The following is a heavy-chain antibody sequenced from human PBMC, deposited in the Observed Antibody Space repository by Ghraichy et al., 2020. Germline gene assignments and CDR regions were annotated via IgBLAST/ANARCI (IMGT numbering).Heavy chain of an antibody. J-gene: IGHJ5*02. CDR3: ARGFRVGTSKYQLLHRGPTGGFDH. V-gene: IGHV4-34*01. Sequence: SETLSLTYAVYGGSFSGDFWNWIRQPPGKGLEWIGAINHSGSTNYNPSLKSRVTISVDTSNNQFSLKLSSVTAAATAVYYCARGFRVGTSKYQLLHRGPTGGFDHWGQGTLVTVSS. CDR1: GGSFSGDF. D-gene: IGHD2-2*01. CDR2: INHSGST.